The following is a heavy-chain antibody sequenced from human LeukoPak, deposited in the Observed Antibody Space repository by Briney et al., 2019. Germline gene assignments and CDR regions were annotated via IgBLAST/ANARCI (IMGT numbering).Heavy chain of an antibody. CDR2: ISSNGGST. D-gene: IGHD3-22*01. V-gene: IGHV3-64*01. Sequence: GGSLRLSCAASGFTFSSYAMHWVRQAPGKGLEYVSAISSNGGSTYYANSVKGRFTISRDNSKNTLYLQMGSLRAEDMAVYYCAREYYYEELDYWGQGTLVTVSS. CDR1: GFTFSSYA. J-gene: IGHJ4*02. CDR3: AREYYYEELDY.